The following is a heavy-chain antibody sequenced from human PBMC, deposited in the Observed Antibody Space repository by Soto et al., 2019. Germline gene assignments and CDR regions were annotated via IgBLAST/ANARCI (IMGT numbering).Heavy chain of an antibody. CDR1: GYTFTGHY. J-gene: IGHJ4*02. CDR3: GRGRSGQRVVFY. CDR2: IGPESGAT. V-gene: IGHV1-2*02. D-gene: IGHD1-26*01. Sequence: ASVKVSCKTSGYTFTGHYIHWVRQAPQQGPEWMGEIGPESGATRYAQKFRGRVTMTMDTSITTVYMELKNLSPADTAVYYCGRGRSGQRVVFYWRKRTPVTVSS.